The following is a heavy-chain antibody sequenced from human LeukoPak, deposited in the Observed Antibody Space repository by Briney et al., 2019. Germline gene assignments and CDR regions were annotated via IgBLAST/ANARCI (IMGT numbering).Heavy chain of an antibody. CDR3: AKEGGYSYGNQFDY. CDR2: INSDGSST. Sequence: GGSLRLSCAASGFTFSSYWMHWVRQAPGKGLVWVSRINSDGSSTSYADSVKGRFTISRDNSKNTLYLQMNSLRAEDTAVYYCAKEGGYSYGNQFDYWGQGTLVTVSS. J-gene: IGHJ4*02. D-gene: IGHD5-18*01. CDR1: GFTFSSYW. V-gene: IGHV3-74*01.